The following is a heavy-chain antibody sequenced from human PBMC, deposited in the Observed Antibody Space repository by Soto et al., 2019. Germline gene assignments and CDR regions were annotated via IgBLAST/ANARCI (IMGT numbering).Heavy chain of an antibody. V-gene: IGHV4-34*01. D-gene: IGHD3-3*01. CDR2: INHTGGT. CDR3: ATRITVFGLLIPPFDP. J-gene: IGHJ5*02. Sequence: SETLSLTCAVYGGSVKVYYWNWIRQPPGKGLEWIGEINHTGGTHYNPSLKSRVTMSVDTSKNQFSLRLSSVTAADTAIYYCATRITVFGLLIPPFDPWGQGTQVTLPS. CDR1: GGSVKVYY.